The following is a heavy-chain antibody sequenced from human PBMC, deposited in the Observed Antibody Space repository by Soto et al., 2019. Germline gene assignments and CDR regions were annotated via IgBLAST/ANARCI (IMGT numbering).Heavy chain of an antibody. CDR2: ISASDGGT. V-gene: IGHV3-23*01. CDR3: AKDDTSSFDY. Sequence: LRLSCAASGFTFSSYAMSWVRQAPGKGLEWVSIISASDGGTRYADSVKGRFTISRDNSKNTLYLQMNSLRAEDTAVYYCAKDDTSSFDYWGQGTLVTVSS. CDR1: GFTFSSYA. D-gene: IGHD6-13*01. J-gene: IGHJ4*02.